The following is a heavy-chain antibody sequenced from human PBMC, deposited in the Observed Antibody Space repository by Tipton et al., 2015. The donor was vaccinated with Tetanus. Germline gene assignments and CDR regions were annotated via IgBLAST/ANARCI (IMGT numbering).Heavy chain of an antibody. D-gene: IGHD3-22*01. J-gene: IGHJ4*01. CDR3: AKFRHDASSGRHFDY. Sequence: SLRLSCAASGFIFSTYAMTWIRQAPGKGLEWVSVISSGGGITYYADSVRGRFTISRDDSKNTLYLQMNSLRAEDTAVYYCAKFRHDASSGRHFDYWGHGALITVSS. V-gene: IGHV3-23*01. CDR2: ISSGGGIT. CDR1: GFIFSTYA.